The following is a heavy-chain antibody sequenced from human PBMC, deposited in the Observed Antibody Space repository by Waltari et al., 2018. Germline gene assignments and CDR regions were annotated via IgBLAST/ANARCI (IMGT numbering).Heavy chain of an antibody. CDR2: IYHSGST. CDR3: ARELRAGHFDY. D-gene: IGHD2-21*01. V-gene: IGHV4-38-2*02. CDR1: GYSISSGYY. J-gene: IGHJ4*02. Sequence: QVQLQESGPGLVKPSETLSLTYTVSGYSISSGYYWGWIRQPPGQGLEWVGGIYHSGSTYYHPSLKMRVTISEDTSKNQFSRKLSSVTAADTAVYYCARELRAGHFDYWGQGTLVTVSS.